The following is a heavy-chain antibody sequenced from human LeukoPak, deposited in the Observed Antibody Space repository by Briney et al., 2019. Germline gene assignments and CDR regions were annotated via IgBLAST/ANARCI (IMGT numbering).Heavy chain of an antibody. CDR1: GYTFTSYG. V-gene: IGHV1-18*01. D-gene: IGHD2-15*01. CDR3: ARVPRGVVVVAASAVDY. CDR2: ISAYNGNT. Sequence: ASVKVSCKASGYTFTSYGISWVRQAPGQGLEWMGWISAYNGNTNYAQKLQGRVTMTTDTSTSTAYMELRSLRSDDTAVYYCARVPRGVVVVAASAVDYWGQGTLVTVSS. J-gene: IGHJ4*02.